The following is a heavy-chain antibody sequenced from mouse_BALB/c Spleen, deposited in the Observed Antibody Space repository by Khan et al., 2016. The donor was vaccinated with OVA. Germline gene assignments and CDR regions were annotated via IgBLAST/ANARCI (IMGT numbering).Heavy chain of an antibody. V-gene: IGHV1S41*01. Sequence: DLVKPGASVKLSCKASGYTFTSYWITWIKQRPGQGLEWIGRIAPGNGSSYYNEMFKGKATLTVDTSSNTAYIQLSSLSSEDSGVXFCARAMGGKFPLDYWGQGTTLTVSS. CDR1: GYTFTSYW. J-gene: IGHJ2*01. CDR3: ARAMGGKFPLDY. D-gene: IGHD1-1*02. CDR2: IAPGNGSS.